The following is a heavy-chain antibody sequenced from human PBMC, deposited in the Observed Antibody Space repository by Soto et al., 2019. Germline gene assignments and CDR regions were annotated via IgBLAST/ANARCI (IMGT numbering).Heavy chain of an antibody. D-gene: IGHD2-2*01. CDR2: ISGSGGST. V-gene: IGHV3-23*01. CDR3: AKGRCSSTSCYVPYYFAY. Sequence: EVQLLESGGGLVQPGGSLRLSCAASGFTFSSYAMSWVRQAPGKGLEWVSAISGSGGSTYYADSVKGRFTISRDNSKNTLYLQINSLRAEDTAVYYCAKGRCSSTSCYVPYYFAYWGQGTLVTVSS. J-gene: IGHJ4*02. CDR1: GFTFSSYA.